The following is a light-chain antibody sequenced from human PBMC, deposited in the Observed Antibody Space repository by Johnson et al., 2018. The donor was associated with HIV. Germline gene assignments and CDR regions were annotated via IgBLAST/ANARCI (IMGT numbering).Light chain of an antibody. J-gene: IGLJ1*01. Sequence: QSVLTQPPSVSAAPGQKVTISCSGSSSNIGNNYVSWYQQLPGTAPKLLIYDNNKRPSGIPDRFSGSKSGTSATLGITGLQTGDEAEYYCGTWDSSLSAGPYVFGTGTKVTV. CDR1: SSNIGNNY. V-gene: IGLV1-51*01. CDR3: GTWDSSLSAGPYV. CDR2: DNN.